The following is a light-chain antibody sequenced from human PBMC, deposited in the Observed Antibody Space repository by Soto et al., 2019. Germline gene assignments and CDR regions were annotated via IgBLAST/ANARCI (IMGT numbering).Light chain of an antibody. CDR1: QSISSW. V-gene: IGKV1-5*03. CDR3: QQYNSYPWT. CDR2: KPS. J-gene: IGKJ1*01. Sequence: DIQMTQSPSTLSASVGDRVTITCRASQSISSWLAWDQQKPGKAPKLLIYKPSSLESGVPSRFSGSGSGTEFTLTISSLQPDDFSTYYCQQYNSYPWTFGQWTKVEIK.